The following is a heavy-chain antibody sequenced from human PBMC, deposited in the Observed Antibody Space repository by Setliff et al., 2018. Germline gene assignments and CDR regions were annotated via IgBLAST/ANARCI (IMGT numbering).Heavy chain of an antibody. J-gene: IGHJ3*02. Sequence: SETLSLTCAVYGGSFSGYYWSWIRQPPGKRLEWIGEIIHSGSTNYNPSLKSRVTISMDTSKNQFSLKVSSVTAADTAVYYCARCTGGDCYLDAFDIWGQGTMVTVSS. CDR3: ARCTGGDCYLDAFDI. CDR1: GGSFSGYY. D-gene: IGHD2-21*02. V-gene: IGHV4-34*12. CDR2: IIHSGST.